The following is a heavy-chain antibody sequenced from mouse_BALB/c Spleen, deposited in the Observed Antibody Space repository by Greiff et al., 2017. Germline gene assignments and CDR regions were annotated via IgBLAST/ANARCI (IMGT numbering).Heavy chain of an antibody. CDR2: IYPGDGDT. J-gene: IGHJ4*01. CDR3: ARGYNNYGGNYAMDY. V-gene: IGHV1-82*01. Sequence: QVQLQQSGPELVKPGASVKISCKASGYAFSSSWMNWVKQRPGQGLEWIGRIYPGDGDTNYNGKFKGKATLTADKSSSTAYMQLSSLTSVDSAVYFCARGYNNYGGNYAMDYWGQGTSVTVSS. D-gene: IGHD2-5*01. CDR1: GYAFSSSW.